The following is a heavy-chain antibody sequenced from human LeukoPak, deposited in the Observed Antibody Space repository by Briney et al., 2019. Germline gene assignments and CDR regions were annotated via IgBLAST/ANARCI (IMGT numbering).Heavy chain of an antibody. CDR3: ASTVGADDY. V-gene: IGHV4-4*07. J-gene: IGHJ4*02. D-gene: IGHD1-26*01. CDR2: IYTGGST. CDR1: GGSISSYY. Sequence: SSETLSLTCTVAGGSISSYYWSWIRQLAGNGLEWIGRIYTGGSTSYNPSLKSRVTMSVDTSKNQCSLKLSSVTAADTAAYYGASTVGADDYWGQGTLVTVSS.